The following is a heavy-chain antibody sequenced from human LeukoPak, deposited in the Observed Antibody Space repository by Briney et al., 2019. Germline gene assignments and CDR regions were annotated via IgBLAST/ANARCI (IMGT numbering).Heavy chain of an antibody. CDR1: GFTFDDYA. D-gene: IGHD3-10*01. CDR2: ISWNSGSI. CDR3: ALSGGDSFDY. J-gene: IGHJ4*02. Sequence: GGSLRLSCAASGFTFDDYAMHWVRQAPGKGLEWVSGISWNSGSIGYADSVKGRFTISRDNGKNSLYLQMNSLRAEDMALYYCALSGGDSFDYWGQGTLVTVSS. V-gene: IGHV3-9*03.